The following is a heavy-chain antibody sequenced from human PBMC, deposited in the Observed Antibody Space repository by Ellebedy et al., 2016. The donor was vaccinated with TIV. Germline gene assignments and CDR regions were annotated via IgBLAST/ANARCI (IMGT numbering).Heavy chain of an antibody. CDR3: ARHMTTAMTNDY. Sequence: SETLSLTCTVSGGSISSSSYYWGWVRQPPGKGLEWIGSIYYGGSSYYNPSLKSRVTISVDTSKNQFSLNLSSVTAADTAVYYCARHMTTAMTNDYWGQGTLVTVSS. CDR1: GGSISSSSYY. CDR2: IYYGGSS. J-gene: IGHJ4*02. D-gene: IGHD5-18*01. V-gene: IGHV4-39*01.